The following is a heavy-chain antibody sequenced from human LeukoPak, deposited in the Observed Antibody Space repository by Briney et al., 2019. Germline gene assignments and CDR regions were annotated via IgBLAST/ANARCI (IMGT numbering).Heavy chain of an antibody. CDR2: FSHGAGT. CDR1: GYSITTGYF. Sequence: SETLSLTCTVSGYSITTGYFWAWIRQPPGKGLEWIGRFSHGAGTYYSPSLKSRVTMSLDTSKNQFSVNLNSVTAADTAVYYCARDHDVWVAPYFDYWGQGNLVSVSP. D-gene: IGHD5-12*01. V-gene: IGHV4-38-2*02. J-gene: IGHJ4*02. CDR3: ARDHDVWVAPYFDY.